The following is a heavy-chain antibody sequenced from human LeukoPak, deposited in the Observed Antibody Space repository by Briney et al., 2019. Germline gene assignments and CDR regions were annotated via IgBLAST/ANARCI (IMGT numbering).Heavy chain of an antibody. J-gene: IGHJ4*02. Sequence: GGSLRLSCAASGFTFSSYNMNWVRQAPGKGLEWVSSISSSSTYIYYADSVEGRFTISRDNAKNSLYLQMNSLRAEDTAVYYCVSYLPLWSYWGQGTLVTVSS. CDR3: VSYLPLWSY. D-gene: IGHD3-3*01. CDR2: ISSSSTYI. CDR1: GFTFSSYN. V-gene: IGHV3-21*01.